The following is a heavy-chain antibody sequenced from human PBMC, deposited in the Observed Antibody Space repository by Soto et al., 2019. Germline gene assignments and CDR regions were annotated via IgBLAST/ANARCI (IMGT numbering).Heavy chain of an antibody. CDR2: IYYSGST. Sequence: SSETLSLTCTVSGGSISSGGYYWSWIRQHPGKGLGWIGYIYYSGSTYYNPSLKSRVTISVDTSKNQFSLKLSSVTAADTAVYYCARDLEGYNWFDPWGQGTLVTVS. CDR1: GGSISSGGYY. CDR3: ARDLEGYNWFDP. J-gene: IGHJ5*02. V-gene: IGHV4-31*03.